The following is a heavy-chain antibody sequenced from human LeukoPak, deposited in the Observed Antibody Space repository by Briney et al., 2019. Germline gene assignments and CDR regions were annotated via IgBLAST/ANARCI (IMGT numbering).Heavy chain of an antibody. J-gene: IGHJ4*02. Sequence: SETLSLTCTVSGGSISSYYWSWIRQPPGKGLEWIGYIYYSGSTNYNPSLKSRVTISVDTSKNQFSLKLSSVTAADTAVYYCARDSSGYELGYWGQGTLVTVSS. CDR1: GGSISSYY. D-gene: IGHD3-22*01. V-gene: IGHV4-59*01. CDR3: ARDSSGYELGY. CDR2: IYYSGST.